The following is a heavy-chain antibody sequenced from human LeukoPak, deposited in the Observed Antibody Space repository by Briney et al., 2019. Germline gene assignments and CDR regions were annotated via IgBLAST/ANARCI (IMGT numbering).Heavy chain of an antibody. Sequence: VKVSCKVSGYTFTDYYMHWVQQAPGKGLEWMGLVDPEDGETIYAEKFQGRVTITADTSTDTAYMELSGLRSEDTAVYYCARGAVSSGSYYGSFDYWGQGTLVTVSP. V-gene: IGHV1-69-2*01. D-gene: IGHD1-26*01. CDR1: GYTFTDYY. J-gene: IGHJ4*02. CDR3: ARGAVSSGSYYGSFDY. CDR2: VDPEDGET.